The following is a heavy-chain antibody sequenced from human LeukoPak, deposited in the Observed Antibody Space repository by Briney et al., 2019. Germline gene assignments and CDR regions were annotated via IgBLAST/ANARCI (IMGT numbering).Heavy chain of an antibody. J-gene: IGHJ4*02. CDR1: GYTFPSYW. CDR2: IYPGDSDT. CDR3: ARQWGIVATDY. V-gene: IGHV5-51*01. D-gene: IGHD5-12*01. Sequence: ASVKISCKGSGYTFPSYWIGWGRETPGKGLGWTGIIYPGDSDTRYSPPFHGPVTIYPHNPISPAYLQRASVQAVALAMYYWARQWGIVATDYWGQGTLVTVSS.